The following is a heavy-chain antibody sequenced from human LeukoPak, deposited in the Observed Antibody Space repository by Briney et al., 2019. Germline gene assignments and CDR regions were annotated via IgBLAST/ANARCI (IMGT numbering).Heavy chain of an antibody. J-gene: IGHJ4*02. CDR1: GFTFSSYA. D-gene: IGHD3-22*01. Sequence: GGSLRLSCAASGFTFSSYAMHWVRQAPGKGLEWVAVISYDGSNKYYADSVRGRFTISRDNSKNTLYLQMNSLRAEDTAVYYCARDGSMYYYDSSGYYDYFDYWGQGTLVTVSS. CDR2: ISYDGSNK. CDR3: ARDGSMYYYDSSGYYDYFDY. V-gene: IGHV3-30-3*01.